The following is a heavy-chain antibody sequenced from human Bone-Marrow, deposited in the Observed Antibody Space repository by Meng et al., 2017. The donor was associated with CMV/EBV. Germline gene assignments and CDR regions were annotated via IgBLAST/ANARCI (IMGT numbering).Heavy chain of an antibody. CDR2: ISPYSGNT. CDR1: GYTFTSYG. Sequence: ASEKVSCKASGYTFTSYGISWVRQAPGQGLEWMGWISPYSGNTRYAQKLQGRVTMTTDTSTSTAYMELRSLRSDDTAVYYCARDSYTSSWYEYWGQGALVTVSS. V-gene: IGHV1-18*01. J-gene: IGHJ4*02. CDR3: ARDSYTSSWYEY. D-gene: IGHD6-13*01.